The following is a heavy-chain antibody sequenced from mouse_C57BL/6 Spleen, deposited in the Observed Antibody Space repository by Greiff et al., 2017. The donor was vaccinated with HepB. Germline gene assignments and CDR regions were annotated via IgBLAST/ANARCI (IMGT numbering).Heavy chain of an antibody. CDR1: GYTFTEYT. D-gene: IGHD2-4*01. Sequence: VQLQQSGAELVKPGASVKLSCKASGYTFTEYTIHWVQQRSGQGLEWIGWFYPGSGSIKYNEKFKDKATLTADKSSSTIYMELSRLTSEDSAVYFCARNEAYDYSFAYWGQGTLVTVSA. V-gene: IGHV1-62-2*01. CDR2: FYPGSGSI. CDR3: ARNEAYDYSFAY. J-gene: IGHJ3*01.